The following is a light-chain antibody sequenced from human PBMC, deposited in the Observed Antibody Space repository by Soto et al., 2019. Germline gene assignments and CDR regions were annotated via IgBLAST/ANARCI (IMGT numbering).Light chain of an antibody. CDR1: GSDVGGYDY. Sequence: QSALTQPASVSGSPGQSITISCTGTGSDVGGYDYVSWYQQHPGKAHKLLIFEVTNRPSGVSNRFSGSKSGNTASLTISGLRAEDEADYYCSSFRSTSTLPYVFGSGTKVTVL. J-gene: IGLJ1*01. CDR3: SSFRSTSTLPYV. V-gene: IGLV2-14*01. CDR2: EVT.